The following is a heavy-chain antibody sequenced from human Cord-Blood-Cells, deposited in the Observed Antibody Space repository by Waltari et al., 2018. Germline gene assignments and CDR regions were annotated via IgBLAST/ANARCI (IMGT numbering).Heavy chain of an antibody. CDR2: ISYDGSNK. D-gene: IGHD5-12*01. Sequence: QVQLVESGGGVVQPGRSLRLSCAASGFTFSSYGMHWVRQAPGKGLEWVAVISYDGSNKYYADSVKGRFTISRDNSKNTLYLQMNSLRAEDTAVYYCAKDGSGYDGFSIDYWGQGTLVTVSS. V-gene: IGHV3-30*18. CDR3: AKDGSGYDGFSIDY. CDR1: GFTFSSYG. J-gene: IGHJ4*02.